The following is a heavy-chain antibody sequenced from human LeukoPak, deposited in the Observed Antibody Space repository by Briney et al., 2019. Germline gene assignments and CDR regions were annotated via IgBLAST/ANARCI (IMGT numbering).Heavy chain of an antibody. CDR3: ARLHYDSSGYYYFDY. D-gene: IGHD3-22*01. V-gene: IGHV4-59*08. CDR2: FHYSGST. Sequence: SETLSLTCTVSGGSISSYYWNWIRQPPGEGLEWIGYFHYSGSTNYNPSLKSRVTISVDTSKNQFSLKLSSVTAADTAVYYCARLHYDSSGYYYFDYWGQGTLVTVSS. CDR1: GGSISSYY. J-gene: IGHJ4*02.